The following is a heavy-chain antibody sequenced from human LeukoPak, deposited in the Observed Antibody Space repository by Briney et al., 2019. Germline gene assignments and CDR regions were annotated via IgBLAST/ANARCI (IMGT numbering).Heavy chain of an antibody. CDR2: ISGSGGST. Sequence: GSLRLSCAASGFTFSSYSMNWVRQAPGKGLEWVSAISGSGGSTYYADSVKGRFTISRDNSKNTLYLQMNSLRAEDTAVYYCAKDRGAAAGNWFDPWGQGTLVTVSS. V-gene: IGHV3-23*01. CDR1: GFTFSSYS. CDR3: AKDRGAAAGNWFDP. J-gene: IGHJ5*02. D-gene: IGHD6-13*01.